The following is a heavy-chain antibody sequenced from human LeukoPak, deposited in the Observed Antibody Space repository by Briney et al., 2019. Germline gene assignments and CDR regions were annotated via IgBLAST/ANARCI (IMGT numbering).Heavy chain of an antibody. J-gene: IGHJ5*02. D-gene: IGHD2-2*01. CDR1: GGSISSYY. V-gene: IGHV4-4*07. CDR2: IYTSGST. CDR3: ARHGRYCSSTSCPLHWFDP. Sequence: PSETLSLTCTVSGGSISSYYWSWIRQPAGKGLEWIGRIYTSGSTNYNPSLKSRVTVSVDTSKNQFSLKLSSVTAADTAVYYCARHGRYCSSTSCPLHWFDPWGQGTLVTVSS.